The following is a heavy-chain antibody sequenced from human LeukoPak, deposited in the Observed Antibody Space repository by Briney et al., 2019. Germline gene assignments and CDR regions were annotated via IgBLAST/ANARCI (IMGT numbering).Heavy chain of an antibody. CDR3: ARDFSRPNRAFDI. CDR1: GGSISSYY. J-gene: IGHJ3*02. Sequence: SETLSLTCTVSGGSISSYYWSWVRQPPGKGLEWIGYIYYSGSTNYNPSLKSRVTISVDASKNQFSLKLSSVTAADTAVYYCARDFSRPNRAFDIWGQGTMVTVSS. CDR2: IYYSGST. V-gene: IGHV4-59*12.